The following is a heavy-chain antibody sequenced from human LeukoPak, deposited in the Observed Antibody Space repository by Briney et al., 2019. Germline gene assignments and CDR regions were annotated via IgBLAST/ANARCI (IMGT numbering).Heavy chain of an antibody. CDR3: AREEGSGWPHYYYYGMDV. CDR2: ISGGGGAT. V-gene: IGHV3-21*01. Sequence: GGSLRLSCAASGFTFSSYGMSWVRQAPGEGLEWVSAISGGGGATFYADSVKGRFTISRDNAKNSLYLQMNSLRAEDTAVYYCAREEGSGWPHYYYYGMDVWGQGTTVTVSS. CDR1: GFTFSSYG. J-gene: IGHJ6*02. D-gene: IGHD6-19*01.